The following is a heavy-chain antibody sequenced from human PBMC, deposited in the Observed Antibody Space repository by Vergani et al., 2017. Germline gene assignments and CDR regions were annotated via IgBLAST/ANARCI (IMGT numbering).Heavy chain of an antibody. Sequence: QVQLQESGPGLVKPSETLSLTCTVSGGSISSYYWSWIRQPPGKGLEWIGYIYYSGSTNYNPSLKSRVTISVDTSKNQFSRKLSSVHAADTAVYYCARTPPNYDFWSGYRDYYYMDVWGKGTTVTVSS. CDR1: GGSISSYY. D-gene: IGHD3-3*01. CDR2: IYYSGST. CDR3: ARTPPNYDFWSGYRDYYYMDV. V-gene: IGHV4-59*01. J-gene: IGHJ6*03.